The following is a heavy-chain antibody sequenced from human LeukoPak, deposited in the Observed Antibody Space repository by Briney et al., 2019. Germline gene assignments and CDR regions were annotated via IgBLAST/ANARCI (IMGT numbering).Heavy chain of an antibody. J-gene: IGHJ3*01. D-gene: IGHD3-22*01. V-gene: IGHV1-24*01. CDR1: GYTLTELS. Sequence: ASVKVSCKVSGYTLTELSMHWVRQAPGKGLEWMGGFDPEDGETIYAQKFQGRVTMTEDTSTDTAYMELSSLRSEDTAVYYCATRIYDSSGPNAFDVWGQGTMVTVSS. CDR3: ATRIYDSSGPNAFDV. CDR2: FDPEDGET.